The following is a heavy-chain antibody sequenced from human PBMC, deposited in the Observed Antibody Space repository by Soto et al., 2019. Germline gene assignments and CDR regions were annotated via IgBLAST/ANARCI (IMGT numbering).Heavy chain of an antibody. D-gene: IGHD1-26*01. V-gene: IGHV1-18*01. CDR1: GYTFTSYG. J-gene: IGHJ5*02. Sequence: ASVKVSCKASGYTFTSYGIIWVRQAPGQGLEWMGWISAYNGKTNYAQKLQGRVTMTTDTSTSTAYMELRSLRSDDTVVYYCARGPRGTFKDWFDPWGQGTLVTVSS. CDR2: ISAYNGKT. CDR3: ARGPRGTFKDWFDP.